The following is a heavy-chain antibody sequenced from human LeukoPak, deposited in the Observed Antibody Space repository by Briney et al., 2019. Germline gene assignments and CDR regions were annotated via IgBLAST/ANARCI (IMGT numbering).Heavy chain of an antibody. CDR3: ASCTAIGY. V-gene: IGHV3-48*03. CDR1: GFTFSTYE. CDR2: ISGSGRTI. Sequence: GGSLRLSCAASGFTFSTYEMNWVRQAPGKGLEWVSYISGSGRTIYYADSVKGRFTISRDNAKNSLYLQMNSLRTEDTAVYYCASCTAIGYWGQGTLVTVS. J-gene: IGHJ4*02.